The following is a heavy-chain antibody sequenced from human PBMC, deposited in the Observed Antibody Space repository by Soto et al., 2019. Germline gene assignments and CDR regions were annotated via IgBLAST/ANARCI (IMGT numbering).Heavy chain of an antibody. V-gene: IGHV4-30-2*01. CDR3: ARMQVWGDTRNWFDP. Sequence: PSETLSLTCAVSGGSISSGGYSWSWIRQPPGKGLEWIGYIHHSGSTYYNPSLKSRVTISVDRSKNQFSLKLSSVTAADTAVYYCARMQVWGDTRNWFDPWGQGTLVTVSS. CDR1: GGSISSGGYS. D-gene: IGHD3-16*01. J-gene: IGHJ5*02. CDR2: IHHSGST.